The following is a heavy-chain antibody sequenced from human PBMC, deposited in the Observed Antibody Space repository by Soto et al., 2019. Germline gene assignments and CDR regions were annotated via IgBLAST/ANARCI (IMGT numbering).Heavy chain of an antibody. Sequence: QVYLVQSGAEVKKPGSSVKVSCKALRGTCTNYAFSWVRQAPGQGLEWMGGIMPFFGSGNYAQKFQGRINITADESTSSVYLELTSLRSEDTAVYYCARDRAGYYSHFVYWGQGTLVTVSS. CDR2: IMPFFGSG. CDR1: RGTCTNYA. J-gene: IGHJ4*02. V-gene: IGHV1-69*01. D-gene: IGHD3-22*01. CDR3: ARDRAGYYSHFVY.